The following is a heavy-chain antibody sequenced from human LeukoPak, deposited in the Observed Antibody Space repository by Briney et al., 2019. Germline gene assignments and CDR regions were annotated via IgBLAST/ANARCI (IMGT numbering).Heavy chain of an antibody. CDR3: ARVYYDSSGYGGFDY. CDR1: GFTFDDYG. D-gene: IGHD3-22*01. J-gene: IGHJ4*02. CDR2: INWNGGST. Sequence: PGGSLRLPCAASGFTFDDYGMSWVRQAPGKGLEWVSGINWNGGSTGYADSVKGRFTISRDNAKNSLYLQMNSLRAEDTALYYCARVYYDSSGYGGFDYWGQGTLVTVSS. V-gene: IGHV3-20*04.